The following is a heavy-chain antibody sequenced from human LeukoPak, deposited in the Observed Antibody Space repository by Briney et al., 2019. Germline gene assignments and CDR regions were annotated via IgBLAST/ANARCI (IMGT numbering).Heavy chain of an antibody. CDR1: GFTFSDHY. V-gene: IGHV3-72*01. D-gene: IGHD6-13*01. CDR2: TRNKANGYTT. Sequence: GGSLRLSCAASGFTFSDHYMDWVRQAPGKGLEWVGRTRNKANGYTTEYAESVKGRFTISRDDSRNSPYLQIDSLKTEDTAVYYCARNKGYGSSWAPFNSWGQGTLVTVSS. CDR3: ARNKGYGSSWAPFNS. J-gene: IGHJ4*02.